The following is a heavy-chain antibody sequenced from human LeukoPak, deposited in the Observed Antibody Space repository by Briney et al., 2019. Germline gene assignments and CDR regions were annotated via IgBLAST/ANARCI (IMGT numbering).Heavy chain of an antibody. V-gene: IGHV4-39*07. CDR1: GGSISSSSYY. Sequence: PSETLSLTCTVSGGSISSSSYYWGWIRQPPGKGLEWIGSIYYSGSTYYNPSLKSRVTISVDTSKNQFSLKLSSVTAADTAVYYCARGVTAPDTAMDPFGYYYYYMDVWGKGTTVTVSS. CDR2: IYYSGST. CDR3: ARGVTAPDTAMDPFGYYYYYMDV. D-gene: IGHD5-18*01. J-gene: IGHJ6*03.